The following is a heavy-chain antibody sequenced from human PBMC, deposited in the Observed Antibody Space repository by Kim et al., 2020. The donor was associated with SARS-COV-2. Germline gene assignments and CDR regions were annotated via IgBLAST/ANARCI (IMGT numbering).Heavy chain of an antibody. Sequence: ASVKVSCKASGYTFTSYGISWVRQAPGQGLEWMGWISAYNGNTNYAQKLQGRVTMTTDTSTSTAYMELRSLRSDDTAVYYCARDDVYYDILTGYYPFDYWGQGTLVTVSS. CDR1: GYTFTSYG. CDR3: ARDDVYYDILTGYYPFDY. CDR2: ISAYNGNT. D-gene: IGHD3-9*01. J-gene: IGHJ4*02. V-gene: IGHV1-18*01.